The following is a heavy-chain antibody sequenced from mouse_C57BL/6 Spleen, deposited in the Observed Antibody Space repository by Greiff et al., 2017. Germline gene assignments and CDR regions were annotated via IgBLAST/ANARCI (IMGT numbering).Heavy chain of an antibody. CDR3: ASDLGDGYSFAY. V-gene: IGHV2-6*01. D-gene: IGHD2-3*01. Sequence: QVQLKQSGPGLVAPSQSLSITCTVSGFSLTSYGVDWVRQSPGKGLEWLGVIWGVGSTNYNSALKSRLSISKDNSKSQVFLKMNSLQTDDTAMYYCASDLGDGYSFAYWGQGTLVTVSA. J-gene: IGHJ3*01. CDR2: IWGVGST. CDR1: GFSLTSYG.